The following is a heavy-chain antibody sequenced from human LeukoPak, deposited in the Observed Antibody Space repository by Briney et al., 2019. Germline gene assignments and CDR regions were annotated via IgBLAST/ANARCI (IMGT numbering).Heavy chain of an antibody. V-gene: IGHV3-53*01. CDR1: GFTDY. Sequence: PGGSLRPSRAASGFTDYMTWVRQAPGDGREGVSVIYSGGSTSYAASVKGRFSVSRDNSKNTVYREMNSLRAEATAVYHCAGVSFSSGWYRDYWGQGTLVTVSS. CDR2: IYSGGST. D-gene: IGHD6-19*01. CDR3: AGVSFSSGWYRDY. J-gene: IGHJ4*02.